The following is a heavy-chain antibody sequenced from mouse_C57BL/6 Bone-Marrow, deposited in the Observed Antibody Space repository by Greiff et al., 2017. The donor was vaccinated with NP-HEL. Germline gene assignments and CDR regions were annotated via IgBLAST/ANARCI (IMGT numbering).Heavy chain of an antibody. D-gene: IGHD2-4*01. CDR3: ARDDYDGGAFAY. CDR1: GYTFTDYY. J-gene: IGHJ3*01. V-gene: IGHV1-76*01. Sequence: QVQLQQSGAELVRPGASVKLSCKASGYTFTDYYINWVKQRPGQGLEWIARIYPGSGNTYYNEKFKGKATLTAEKSSSTAYMQLSSLTSEDSAVYFCARDDYDGGAFAYWGQGTLVTVSA. CDR2: IYPGSGNT.